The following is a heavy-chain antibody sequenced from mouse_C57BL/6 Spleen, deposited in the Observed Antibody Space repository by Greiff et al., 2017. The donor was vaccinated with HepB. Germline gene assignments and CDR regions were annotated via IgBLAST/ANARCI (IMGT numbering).Heavy chain of an antibody. V-gene: IGHV5-15*01. J-gene: IGHJ4*01. CDR1: GFTFSDYG. D-gene: IGHD1-1*01. CDR2: ISNLAYSI. CDR3: ARHEDYYGSMDY. Sequence: DVHLVESGGGLVQPGGSLKLSCAASGFTFSDYGMAWVRQAPRKGPEWVAFISNLAYSIYYADTVTGRFTISRENAKNTLYLEMSSLRSEDTAMYYCARHEDYYGSMDYWGQGTSVTVSS.